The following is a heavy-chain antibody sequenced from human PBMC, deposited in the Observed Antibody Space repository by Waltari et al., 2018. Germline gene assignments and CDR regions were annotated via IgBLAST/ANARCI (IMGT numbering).Heavy chain of an antibody. J-gene: IGHJ4*02. V-gene: IGHV6-1*01. D-gene: IGHD1-26*01. CDR1: GDSVSSNSVT. CDR3: ARASESSGTYSKVDY. Sequence: QVHLQQSGPGLVKPSQTLSLTCAISGDSVSSNSVTWNWIRQSPSKGLEWLVRTSYRSNGNKDYAVSVKSRITINPDTSRNQFSLQLNPVTPEDTAVYYCARASESSGTYSKVDYWGQGTLVTVSS. CDR2: TSYRSNGNK.